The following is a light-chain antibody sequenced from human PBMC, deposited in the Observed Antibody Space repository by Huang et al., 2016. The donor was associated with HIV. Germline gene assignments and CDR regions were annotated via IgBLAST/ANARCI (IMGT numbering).Light chain of an antibody. J-gene: IGKJ4*01. Sequence: EIMMTQSPATLSVSPGGSATLSCRASQNVRNNLAWYQQKTGQAPRLLIYDTSTRASGIPARCTGSGAGTEFTLTISGLQSEDFAIYYCQQYDNWPPGLTFGGGTKVEI. V-gene: IGKV3D-15*01. CDR2: DTS. CDR3: QQYDNWPPGLT. CDR1: QNVRNN.